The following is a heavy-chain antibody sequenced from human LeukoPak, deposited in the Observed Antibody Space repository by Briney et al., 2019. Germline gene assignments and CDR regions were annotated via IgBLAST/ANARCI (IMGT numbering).Heavy chain of an antibody. V-gene: IGHV4-31*03. CDR2: IYYSGST. CDR3: AVGEFGELNY. J-gene: IGHJ4*02. CDR1: GGSISSGGYY. Sequence: SETLSLTCTVSGGSISSGGYYWSWIRQHPGKGLEWIGYIYYSGSTYYNPSLKSRVTISVDTSKNQFSLKLSSVTAADTAVYYCAVGEFGELNYWGQGTLVTVSS. D-gene: IGHD3-10*01.